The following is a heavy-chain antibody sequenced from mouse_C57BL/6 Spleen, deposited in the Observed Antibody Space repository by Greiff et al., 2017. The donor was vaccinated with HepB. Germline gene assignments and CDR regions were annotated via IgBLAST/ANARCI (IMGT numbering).Heavy chain of an antibody. CDR2: INPSGGNT. D-gene: IGHD3-2*02. CDR1: GYTFTSYT. CDR3: SREDSAGYEDLAY. J-gene: IGHJ3*01. V-gene: IGHV1-4*01. Sequence: VQLQQSGAELARPGASVKMSCKASGYTFTSYTMHWVKQRPGQGLEWIGYINPSGGNTKYNQKFKDKATLTADKSSSTAYMQLSSLTSEDSAVYYCSREDSAGYEDLAYWGQGTLVTVSA.